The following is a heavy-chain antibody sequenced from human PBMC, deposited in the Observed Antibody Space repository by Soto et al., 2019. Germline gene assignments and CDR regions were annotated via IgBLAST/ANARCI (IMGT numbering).Heavy chain of an antibody. CDR1: GDSVSSNSAA. Sequence: SQTLSLTCAISGDSVSSNSAAWNWIRQSPSRGLEWLGRTYYRSKWYNDYAVSVKSRITINPDTSKNQFSLKLSSVTAADTAVYYCARWCITMVRGPGGSGYYGMDVWGQGTTVTVSS. CDR2: TYYRSKWYN. J-gene: IGHJ6*02. D-gene: IGHD3-10*01. CDR3: ARWCITMVRGPGGSGYYGMDV. V-gene: IGHV6-1*01.